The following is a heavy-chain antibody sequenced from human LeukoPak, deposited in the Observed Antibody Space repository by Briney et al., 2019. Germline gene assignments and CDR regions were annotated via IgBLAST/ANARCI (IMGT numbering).Heavy chain of an antibody. V-gene: IGHV3-13*01. Sequence: GGSLRLSCAASGFTFSSYEMHWVRQATGKGLEWFSPIGTPGDTSYPGSVKGRFTISRENAKNSLCLQMNSLRAGDTAVYYCARASRIAVAGTGGAYYYYYYGMDVWGQGTTVTVSS. CDR1: GFTFSSYE. CDR3: ARASRIAVAGTGGAYYYYYYGMDV. CDR2: IGTPGDT. D-gene: IGHD6-19*01. J-gene: IGHJ6*02.